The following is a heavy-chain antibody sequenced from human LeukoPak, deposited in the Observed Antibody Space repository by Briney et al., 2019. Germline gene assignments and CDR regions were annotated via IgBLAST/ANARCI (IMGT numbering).Heavy chain of an antibody. CDR3: ARGLRAAAGYYFDY. J-gene: IGHJ4*02. CDR1: GGSISSYY. Sequence: PSETLSLTCTVSGGSISSYYWSWIRQPPGKGLEWIGYIYYCGSTNYNPSLKSRVTISADTSKNQFSLKLSSVTAADTAVYYCARGLRAAAGYYFDYWGQGTLVTVSS. CDR2: IYYCGST. V-gene: IGHV4-59*01. D-gene: IGHD6-13*01.